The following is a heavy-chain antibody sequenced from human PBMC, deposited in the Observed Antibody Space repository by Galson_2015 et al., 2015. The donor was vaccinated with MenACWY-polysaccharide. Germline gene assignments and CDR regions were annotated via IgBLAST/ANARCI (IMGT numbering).Heavy chain of an antibody. D-gene: IGHD4-11*01. Sequence: CAISGDSVSSHTAAWHWIRQSPSRGLEWLGRTYFRSKWYTDYSVSVKSRATINQDTSKNQLSLQLNSVTPEDTAVYYCARGTVASGLVYWVQGTLFPVSS. CDR2: TYFRSKWYT. CDR3: ARGTVASGLVY. CDR1: GDSVSSHTAA. V-gene: IGHV6-1*01. J-gene: IGHJ4*02.